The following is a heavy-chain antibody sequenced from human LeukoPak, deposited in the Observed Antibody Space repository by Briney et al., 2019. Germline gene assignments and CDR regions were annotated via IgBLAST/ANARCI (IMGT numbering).Heavy chain of an antibody. CDR2: ISYDGSNK. CDR3: ARDGYDSSGYYYLSWFDP. D-gene: IGHD3-22*01. J-gene: IGHJ5*02. Sequence: GGSLRLSCAASGFTFSSYAMHWVRQAPGKGLEWGAVISYDGSNKYYADSVKGRFTISRDNSKNTLYLQMNSLRAEDTAVYYCARDGYDSSGYYYLSWFDPWGQGTLVTVSS. V-gene: IGHV3-30-3*01. CDR1: GFTFSSYA.